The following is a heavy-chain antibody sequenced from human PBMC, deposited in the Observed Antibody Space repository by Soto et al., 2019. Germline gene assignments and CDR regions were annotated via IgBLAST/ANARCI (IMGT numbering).Heavy chain of an antibody. CDR3: ARGVVVVVAATRNYYYGMDV. V-gene: IGHV1-69*13. D-gene: IGHD2-15*01. Sequence: QVQLVQSGAEVKKPGASVKVSCKASGYTFTSYGISWVRQAPGQGLEWMGGIIPIFGTANYAQKFQGRVTITADESTSTAYMELSSLRSEDTAVYYCARGVVVVVAATRNYYYGMDVWGQGTTVTVSS. J-gene: IGHJ6*02. CDR2: IIPIFGTA. CDR1: GYTFTSYG.